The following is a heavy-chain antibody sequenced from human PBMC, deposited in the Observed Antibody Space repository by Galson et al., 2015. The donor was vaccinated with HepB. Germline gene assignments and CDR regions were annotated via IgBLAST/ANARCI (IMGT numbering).Heavy chain of an antibody. CDR2: ISSSGSTI. J-gene: IGHJ6*02. CDR1: GFTFSDYY. CDR3: ARYYYDSSGYFVYYYYGMDV. Sequence: SLRLSCAASGFTFSDYYMSWIRQAPGKGLEWVSYISSSGSTIYYADSVKGRFTISRDNAKNSLYLQMNSLRAEDTAVYYCARYYYDSSGYFVYYYYGMDVWGQGTTVTVSS. D-gene: IGHD3-22*01. V-gene: IGHV3-11*01.